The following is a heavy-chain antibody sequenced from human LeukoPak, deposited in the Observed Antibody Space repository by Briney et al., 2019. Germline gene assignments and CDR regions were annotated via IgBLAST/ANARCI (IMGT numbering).Heavy chain of an antibody. CDR2: ISYDGSNK. CDR3: ARSRRRELLRAYFDY. D-gene: IGHD1-26*01. Sequence: GGSLRLSCAASGFTFSTYAMHWVRQAPGKGLEWVAVISYDGSNKYYADSVKGRFTISRDNSKNTLYLQMNSLRAEDTAVYYCARSRRRELLRAYFDYWGQGTLVTVSS. CDR1: GFTFSTYA. V-gene: IGHV3-30*04. J-gene: IGHJ4*02.